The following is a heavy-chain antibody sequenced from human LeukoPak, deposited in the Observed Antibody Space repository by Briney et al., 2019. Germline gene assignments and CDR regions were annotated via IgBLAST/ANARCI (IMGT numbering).Heavy chain of an antibody. V-gene: IGHV4-59*01. Sequence: SSETPSPTRPGPGGPIRRFHLSLNRQPPGKGLEWIGFIYYSGSANYNPSLRSRVTMSVDTSKNQFSLKLTSVTAADTAVYYCARTGVVATSYFFDYWGQGILVTVSS. CDR2: IYYSGSA. CDR1: GGPIRRFH. J-gene: IGHJ4*02. D-gene: IGHD5-12*01. CDR3: ARTGVVATSYFFDY.